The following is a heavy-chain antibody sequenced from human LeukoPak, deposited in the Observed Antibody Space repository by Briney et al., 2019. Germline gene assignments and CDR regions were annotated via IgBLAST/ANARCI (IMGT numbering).Heavy chain of an antibody. V-gene: IGHV3-66*02. CDR2: PYSGGSI. CDR1: GFNVSYYY. J-gene: IGHJ4*02. Sequence: GGSLRLSCAASGFNVSYYYISWVRQAPGKGLEWVSVPYSGGSIHYADSVKGRFTISRDNSKNTASLQMNTLRSDDTAIYYCARSDRGVVYFDYWGQGALVTVSS. CDR3: ARSDRGVVYFDY. D-gene: IGHD2-15*01.